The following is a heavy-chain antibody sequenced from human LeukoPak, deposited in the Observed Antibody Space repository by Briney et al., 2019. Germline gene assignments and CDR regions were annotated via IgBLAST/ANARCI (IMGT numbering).Heavy chain of an antibody. CDR2: INHSGST. J-gene: IGHJ4*02. Sequence: SETLSLTCAVYGGSFSGYYWSWIRQPPGKGLEWIGEINHSGSTNYNPSLKSRVTISVDTSKNQFSLKLSSVTAADTAVYYCARVVVPAAIPQEFDYWGQGTLVTVSS. CDR1: GGSFSGYY. CDR3: ARVVVPAAIPQEFDY. V-gene: IGHV4-34*01. D-gene: IGHD2-2*02.